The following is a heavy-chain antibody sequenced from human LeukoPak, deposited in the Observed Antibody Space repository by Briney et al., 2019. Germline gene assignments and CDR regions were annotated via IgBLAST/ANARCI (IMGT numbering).Heavy chain of an antibody. CDR3: AKETSSGNFVTIDC. J-gene: IGHJ4*02. D-gene: IGHD1-26*01. CDR2: ISSDSSTI. CDR1: GFTFSSYN. Sequence: GGSLRLSCAASGFTFSSYNMNWVRQAPGKGLEWVSYISSDSSTIYYVDSVKGRFTISRDNSKNTLYLQMNSLRAEDTAVYYCAKETSSGNFVTIDCWGQGTLVTVSS. V-gene: IGHV3-48*01.